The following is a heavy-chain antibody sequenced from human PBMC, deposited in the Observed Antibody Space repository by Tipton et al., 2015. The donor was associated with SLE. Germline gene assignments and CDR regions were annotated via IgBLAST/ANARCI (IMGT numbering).Heavy chain of an antibody. V-gene: IGHV4-59*01. Sequence: TLSLTCTVSGGSISPYYWSWIRQSPGKGLEWIGNIYYSGSVNYNPSLNGRVSISVDTSKNQFSLRLNSVTAADTALYYCARQTAQAFDIWGQGTMVTVSS. D-gene: IGHD2-21*02. J-gene: IGHJ3*02. CDR3: ARQTAQAFDI. CDR1: GGSISPYY. CDR2: IYYSGSV.